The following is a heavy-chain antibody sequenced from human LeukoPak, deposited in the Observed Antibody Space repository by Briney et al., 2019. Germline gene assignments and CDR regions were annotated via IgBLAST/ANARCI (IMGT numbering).Heavy chain of an antibody. J-gene: IGHJ3*02. CDR1: AFMFSSFA. V-gene: IGHV3-23*01. CDR3: AKDPNGDYVGAFDI. Sequence: PGGSLRLSCAASAFMFSSFAMTWVRQAPGKGLEWVSGIHGNGETTYYADSVKGRFTISRDNSRELLYLQMNSLRVEDTAVYYCAKDPNGDYVGAFDIWGQGTMVTVSS. CDR2: IHGNGETT. D-gene: IGHD4-17*01.